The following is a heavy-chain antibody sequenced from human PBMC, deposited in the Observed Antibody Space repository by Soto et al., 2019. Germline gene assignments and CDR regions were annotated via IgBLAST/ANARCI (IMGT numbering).Heavy chain of an antibody. CDR1: GFTYSNYY. CDR3: AREGSSGPLAD. CDR2: ISATGRTT. Sequence: WGSLRVSCASSGFTYSNYYMNWIRQAPGKGLEWVSSISATGRTTYYADSVKGRFTISRDNGKNALFLQMDSLRGEDTSVYYCAREGSSGPLADWGKGNPVT. J-gene: IGHJ4*02. D-gene: IGHD6-19*01. V-gene: IGHV3-11*01.